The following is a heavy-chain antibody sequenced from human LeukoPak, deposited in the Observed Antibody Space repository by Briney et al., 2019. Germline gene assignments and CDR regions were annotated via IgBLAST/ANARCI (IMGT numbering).Heavy chain of an antibody. CDR1: GGLFSSSGNFY. CDR3: ARQGAITARRTHYYATDV. V-gene: IGHV4-39*01. Sequence: SETLSLTCSVSGGLFSSSGNFYWGWIRQGPGKGLEWFGGVYYTGYSYNNPSLKSRFTVSVDTSKNQISLKLNSVTAADTAIYYCARQGAITARRTHYYATDVWGPGTTVTVSS. D-gene: IGHD1-20*01. CDR2: VYYTGYS. J-gene: IGHJ6*02.